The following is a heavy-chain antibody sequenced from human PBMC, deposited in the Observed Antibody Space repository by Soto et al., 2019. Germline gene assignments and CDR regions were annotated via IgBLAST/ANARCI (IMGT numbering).Heavy chain of an antibody. V-gene: IGHV3-7*05. CDR1: GFTFSSYW. D-gene: IGHD4-17*01. CDR3: ARLAVDYGEQHFDY. CDR2: IKQDGSEK. J-gene: IGHJ4*02. Sequence: GGSLRLSCAASGFTFSSYWMSWVRQAPGKGLEWVANIKQDGSEKYYVDSVKGRFTISRDNAKNSLYLQMNSLRAEDTAVYYCARLAVDYGEQHFDYWGQGTLVTVSS.